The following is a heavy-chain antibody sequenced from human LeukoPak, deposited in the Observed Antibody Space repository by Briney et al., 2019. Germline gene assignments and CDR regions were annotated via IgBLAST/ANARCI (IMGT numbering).Heavy chain of an antibody. CDR3: AKDWGSSWYSGSRFDP. J-gene: IGHJ5*02. Sequence: GGSLRLSCAASGFTFDDYAMHWVRQAPGKGLEWVSGISWNSGSIGYADSVKGRFTISRDNAKNSLYLQMNSLRAEDMALYYCAKDWGSSWYSGSRFDPWGQGTLVTVSS. D-gene: IGHD6-13*01. CDR1: GFTFDDYA. V-gene: IGHV3-9*03. CDR2: ISWNSGSI.